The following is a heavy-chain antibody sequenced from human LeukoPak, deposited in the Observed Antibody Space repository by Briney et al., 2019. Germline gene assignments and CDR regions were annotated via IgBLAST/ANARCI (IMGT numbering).Heavy chain of an antibody. CDR1: GDSVTSYY. V-gene: IGHV4-59*08. D-gene: IGHD2-15*01. CDR3: ARLDCHAAGCYNH. J-gene: IGHJ4*02. Sequence: SQSLSPACSVAGDSVTSYYWNWIRQAPGKGLEWIGYVSHDGTTNYTPSLRSRVIMSVDTAKNNISLRLTSVTAADTAVYYCARLDCHAAGCYNHWGRGTLVTVSS. CDR2: VSHDGTT.